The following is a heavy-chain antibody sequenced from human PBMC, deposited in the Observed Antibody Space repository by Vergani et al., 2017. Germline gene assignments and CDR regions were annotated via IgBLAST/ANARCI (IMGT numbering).Heavy chain of an antibody. V-gene: IGHV4-39*01. D-gene: IGHD3-22*01. J-gene: IGHJ5*02. CDR2: VYYSGST. CDR3: ARQGYYYDSSGYLVPDWFDP. Sequence: QLQLQESGPGLVKPSETLSLTCSVSGASISSSIYYWGWIRQPPGKGLEWIGSVYYSGSTYYNPSLKSRVTISVDTSKNQFSLKLSSVTAADTAVYYCARQGYYYDSSGYLVPDWFDPWGQGTLVTGSS. CDR1: GASISSSIYY.